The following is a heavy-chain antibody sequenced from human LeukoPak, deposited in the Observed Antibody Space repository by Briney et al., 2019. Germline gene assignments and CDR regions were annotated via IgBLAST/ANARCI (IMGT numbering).Heavy chain of an antibody. J-gene: IGHJ4*02. Sequence: GGSLRLACAASGFTVSSNYMSWVRQAPGKGLEWVSVIYSGGSTYYADSVKGRFTISRDNSKNTLYLQMISLTAEDTAVYYCAKARYITPDYWGQGTLVTVSS. D-gene: IGHD3-16*02. CDR1: GFTVSSNY. CDR3: AKARYITPDY. CDR2: IYSGGST. V-gene: IGHV3-66*01.